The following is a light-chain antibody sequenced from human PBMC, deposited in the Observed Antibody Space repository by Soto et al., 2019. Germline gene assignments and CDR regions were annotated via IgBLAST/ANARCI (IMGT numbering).Light chain of an antibody. Sequence: EIVLTQSPGTLSLSPGESATLSCRASQSVDRNYLAWYQQRPGQAPRLLIYGASSRATGIPPRFSSSGSGAEFVLTISGLEAEDFAVYYCHQFASTPRTFGQGTKVESK. CDR2: GAS. CDR3: HQFASTPRT. J-gene: IGKJ1*01. V-gene: IGKV3-20*01. CDR1: QSVDRNY.